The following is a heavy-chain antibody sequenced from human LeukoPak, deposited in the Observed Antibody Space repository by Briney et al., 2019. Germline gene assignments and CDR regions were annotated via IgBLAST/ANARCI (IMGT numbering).Heavy chain of an antibody. CDR1: GFTFSLYS. CDR3: ARDRTTFPNWFDP. Sequence: GGSLRLSCAASGFTFSLYSMNWVRQAPGKGLEWVSYITSGSSTIYYADSVKGRFTISRDNAKNSLFLQMNSLRAEDTAVYYCARDRTTFPNWFDPWGQGTLVTVSS. V-gene: IGHV3-48*01. D-gene: IGHD1-1*01. J-gene: IGHJ5*02. CDR2: ITSGSSTI.